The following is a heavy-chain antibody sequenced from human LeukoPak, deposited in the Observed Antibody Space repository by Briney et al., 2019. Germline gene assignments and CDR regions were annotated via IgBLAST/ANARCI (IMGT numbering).Heavy chain of an antibody. V-gene: IGHV3-21*01. CDR3: ARGSSGWTPDYYYYGMDV. CDR1: GFTFGSYS. CDR2: ISSSSSYI. D-gene: IGHD6-19*01. Sequence: PGGSLRLSCAASGFTFGSYSMNWVRQAPGKGLEWVSSISSSSSYIYYADSVKGRFTISRDNAKNSLYLQMNSLRAEDTAVYYCARGSSGWTPDYYYYGMDVWGQGTTVTVSS. J-gene: IGHJ6*02.